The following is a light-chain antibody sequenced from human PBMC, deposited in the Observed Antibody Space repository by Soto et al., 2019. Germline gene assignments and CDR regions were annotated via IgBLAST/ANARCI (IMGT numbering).Light chain of an antibody. CDR3: QQYDNLPLT. CDR1: QDISNY. V-gene: IGKV1-33*01. J-gene: IGKJ4*01. CDR2: DAS. Sequence: DIQMTQSPSSLSASVVDRVTITCHASQDISNYLNWYQQKPGKAPKLLIYDASNLETGVPSRFSGSGSGTDFTFTISSLQPEDIATYYCQQYDNLPLTFGGGTKGDIK.